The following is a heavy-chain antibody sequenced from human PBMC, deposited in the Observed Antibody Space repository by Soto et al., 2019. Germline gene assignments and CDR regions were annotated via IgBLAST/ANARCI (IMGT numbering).Heavy chain of an antibody. CDR3: AKDLGRFSVTAMSYGMDV. Sequence: QVQLVESGGGVVQPGRSLRLSCVASGLTFSSYGMHWVRQAPGKGLEWVAFISYDGSTQYYADSVKGRFTISRDNSKNTLYLRMNSLRAEDSALYYCAKDLGRFSVTAMSYGMDVWGQGTTVTVSS. J-gene: IGHJ6*02. D-gene: IGHD2-21*02. V-gene: IGHV3-30*18. CDR2: ISYDGSTQ. CDR1: GLTFSSYG.